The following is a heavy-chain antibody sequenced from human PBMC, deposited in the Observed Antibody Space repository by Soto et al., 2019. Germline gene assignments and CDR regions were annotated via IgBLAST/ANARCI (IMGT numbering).Heavy chain of an antibody. J-gene: IGHJ4*02. Sequence: QVQLQQWGAGLLKPSETLSLNCAVNGGSLSGYYWSWIRQPPGKGLEWIGEIKDGGRTNYSPSLTGRATIPADTSNNQFSLRLYSVTAADTGVYYCARGQEGVVATHWDQGTLVTVSS. CDR1: GGSLSGYY. D-gene: IGHD5-12*01. CDR3: ARGQEGVVATH. CDR2: IKDGGRT. V-gene: IGHV4-34*01.